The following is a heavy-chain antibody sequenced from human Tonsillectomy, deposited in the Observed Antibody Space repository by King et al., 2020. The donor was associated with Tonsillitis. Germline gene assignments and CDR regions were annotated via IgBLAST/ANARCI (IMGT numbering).Heavy chain of an antibody. V-gene: IGHV3-7*04. Sequence: VQLVESGGGLVQPGGSLRLSCSASGFTFHGYWMSWVRQAPGKGLEWVANIKQGGSEKHYVDSVKGRFTISRDNAKNSVFLQMNSLRAEDTAVYYCARDRNGYGAKNYYYYMD. CDR2: IKQGGSEK. D-gene: IGHD4-23*01. J-gene: IGHJ6*03. CDR3: ARDRNGYGAKNYYYYMD. CDR1: GFTFHGYW.